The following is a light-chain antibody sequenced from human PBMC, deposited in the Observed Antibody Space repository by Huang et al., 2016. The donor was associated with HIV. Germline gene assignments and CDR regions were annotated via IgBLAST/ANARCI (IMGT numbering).Light chain of an antibody. Sequence: IVITQSPLSLPVTPGEPASISCRSSQSLLNSHGYNYLDWYVQKPGQAPHLLISLSSNRASGVPDRFSASGSVTDFTLKISRVQAEDVGVYFCMQALQTPRTFGQGTRLEIK. CDR2: LSS. CDR1: QSLLNSHGYNY. CDR3: MQALQTPRT. J-gene: IGKJ5*01. V-gene: IGKV2-28*01.